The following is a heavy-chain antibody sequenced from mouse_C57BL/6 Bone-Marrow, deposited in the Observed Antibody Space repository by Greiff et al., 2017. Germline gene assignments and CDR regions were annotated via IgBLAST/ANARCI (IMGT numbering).Heavy chain of an antibody. CDR1: GYTFTSSG. CDR3: ATPYYYGSSYQFAY. J-gene: IGHJ3*01. V-gene: IGHV1-81*01. D-gene: IGHD1-1*01. CDR2: IYPRSGNT. Sequence: QVQLQQSGAELARPGASVKLSCKASGYTFTSSGMSWVKPRPGPGLGWIGKIYPRSGNTYYNEKFKGKATLTAAKSSSTAYMELRSLTSEDSAVYFCATPYYYGSSYQFAYWGQGTLVTVSA.